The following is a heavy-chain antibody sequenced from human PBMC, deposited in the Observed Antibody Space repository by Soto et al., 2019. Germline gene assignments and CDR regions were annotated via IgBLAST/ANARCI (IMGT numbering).Heavy chain of an antibody. CDR3: AREVGQQLANGGWLEP. CDR2: IYYSGST. D-gene: IGHD6-13*01. J-gene: IGHJ5*02. V-gene: IGHV4-30-4*01. Sequence: TVSGGSISSGDYYWSWIRQPPGKVLDCIGYIYYSGSTYYNPSLKSRVTISVDTSKNQFSLKLSSVTAADTAVYYCAREVGQQLANGGWLEPLGQGTWDNVSS. CDR1: GGSISSGDYY.